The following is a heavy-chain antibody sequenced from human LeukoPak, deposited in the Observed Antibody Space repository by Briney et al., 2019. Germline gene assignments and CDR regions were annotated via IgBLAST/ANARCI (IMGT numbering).Heavy chain of an antibody. J-gene: IGHJ3*02. V-gene: IGHV3-48*04. Sequence: GGSLRLSCAASGATFEGYSMSWVRQAPGKGLEWVSYITTSSTGIYYSDSVKGRFTISRDNAKSTLYLQMNSLSAEDTAVYYCARGQITVVRGVKWAFQAFDIWGQGTMVTVSS. CDR1: GATFEGYS. CDR3: ARGQITVVRGVKWAFQAFDI. CDR2: ITTSSTGI. D-gene: IGHD3-10*01.